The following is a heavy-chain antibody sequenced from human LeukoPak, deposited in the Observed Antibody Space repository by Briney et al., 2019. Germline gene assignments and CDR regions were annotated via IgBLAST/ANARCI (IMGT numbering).Heavy chain of an antibody. CDR2: IYYSGST. Sequence: PSETLSLTCTVSGGSISSSSYYWGWIRQPPGKGLEWIGSIYYSGSTYYNPSLKSRVTISVDTSKNQFSLNLTSVTAADTAVYYCAGHPVAGNSVYYYGMDVWGQGTTVTVSS. CDR3: AGHPVAGNSVYYYGMDV. V-gene: IGHV4-39*01. D-gene: IGHD6-19*01. J-gene: IGHJ6*02. CDR1: GGSISSSSYY.